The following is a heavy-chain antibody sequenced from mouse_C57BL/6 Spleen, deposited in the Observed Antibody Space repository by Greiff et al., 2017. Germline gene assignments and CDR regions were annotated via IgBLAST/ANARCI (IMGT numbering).Heavy chain of an antibody. CDR2: LYPGTGST. Sequence: VQLQQSGAELVKPGASVKLSCKASGYTFTNYWINWVKQRPGQGLEWIGDLYPGTGSTNYNEQFKGKATLTADKSSSTAYMKLSSLTSEDSAVYYCEKWRLLEEAMDYWGQGTTVTVSS. D-gene: IGHD2-3*01. CDR3: EKWRLLEEAMDY. V-gene: IGHV1-55*01. CDR1: GYTFTNYW. J-gene: IGHJ4*01.